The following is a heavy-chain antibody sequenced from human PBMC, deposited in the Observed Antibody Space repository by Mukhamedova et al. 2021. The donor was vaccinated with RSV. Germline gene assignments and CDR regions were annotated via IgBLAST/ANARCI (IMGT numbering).Heavy chain of an antibody. V-gene: IGHV4-59*08. CDR2: IYYSGST. J-gene: IGHJ4*02. Sequence: IRQPPGKGLEWIGYIYYSGSTNYNPSLKSRVTISVDTSKNQFSLKLSSVTAADTAVDYCARALRGSCYDYWCQGTPVTVSS. CDR3: ARALRGSCYDY. D-gene: IGHD2-15*01.